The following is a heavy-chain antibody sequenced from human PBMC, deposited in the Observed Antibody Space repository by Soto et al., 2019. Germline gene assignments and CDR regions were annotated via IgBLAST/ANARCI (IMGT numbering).Heavy chain of an antibody. Sequence: ASAKVSCHASGYTLIDYYTHCARQAPSQGLEWMGRISPKSGAINYAQKFQGRVTLTWDTSLNTAYMELSSLRSDDTALYYCARPPVYISDWYYFDSLGQGIQVTASS. D-gene: IGHD2-21*02. CDR1: GYTLIDYY. CDR2: ISPKSGAI. CDR3: ARPPVYISDWYYFDS. J-gene: IGHJ4*02. V-gene: IGHV1-2*02.